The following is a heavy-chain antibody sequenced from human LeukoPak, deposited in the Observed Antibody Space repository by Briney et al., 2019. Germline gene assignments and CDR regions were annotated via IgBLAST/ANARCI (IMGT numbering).Heavy chain of an antibody. CDR3: ARRVHSSSWSSYFDY. CDR2: IHYRGST. CDR1: GGSINSYY. V-gene: IGHV4-59*01. J-gene: IGHJ4*02. Sequence: SETLSLTCTVSGGSINSYYWSGLRQPPRRGGEWIGSIHYRGSTSYNPSLRSRVTISVDKSKNQVFLKLSSVTATDTAVYYCARRVHSSSWSSYFDYWGQETLVTVSS. D-gene: IGHD6-13*01.